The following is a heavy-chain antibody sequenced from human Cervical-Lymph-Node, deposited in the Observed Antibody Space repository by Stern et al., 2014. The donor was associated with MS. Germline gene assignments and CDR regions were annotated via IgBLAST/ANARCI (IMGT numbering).Heavy chain of an antibody. V-gene: IGHV1-18*01. CDR2: ISGHNGNK. J-gene: IGHJ4*02. CDR3: ARDRGIVATTTGDY. Sequence: VQLVESGAEVKKPGASVKVSCKSSGFTFTNYGFSWVRQAPGQGLEWMGWISGHNGNKDSAQKFQGRVALTSDTSTSTVYMELGSLTSDDTAVYYCARDRGIVATTTGDYWGQGTLVTVSS. CDR1: GFTFTNYG. D-gene: IGHD1-26*01.